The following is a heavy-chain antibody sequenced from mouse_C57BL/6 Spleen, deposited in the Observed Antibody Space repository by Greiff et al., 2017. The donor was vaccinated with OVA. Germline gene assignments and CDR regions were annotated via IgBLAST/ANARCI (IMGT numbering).Heavy chain of an antibody. CDR2: IWCGGSA. D-gene: IGHD2-1*01. V-gene: IGHV2-2*01. CDR1: GFSFTSYG. Sequence: VQLLESGPGLVQPSPSLSISCTASGFSFTSYGVHWVRQSPGKGLEWLGLIWCGGSADCNAAFISRLSISKDNSESQVFFRMNSQQADDTAMYYCARFPIYCGNYAMDYWGQGTSVTVSS. CDR3: ARFPIYCGNYAMDY. J-gene: IGHJ4*01.